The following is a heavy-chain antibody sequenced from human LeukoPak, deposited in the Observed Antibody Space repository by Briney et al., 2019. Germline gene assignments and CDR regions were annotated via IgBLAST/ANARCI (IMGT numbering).Heavy chain of an antibody. CDR2: TRNKANSYTT. V-gene: IGHV3-72*01. Sequence: SGGSLRLSCAASEFTFSDHYMDWVRQAPGKGLEWVGRTRNKANSYTTEYAASVKGRFTISRDDSKNSLYLQMNSLKTEDTAVYYCARVRYCSSISCRGALDIWGQGTMVTVSS. J-gene: IGHJ3*02. CDR1: EFTFSDHY. D-gene: IGHD2-2*01. CDR3: ARVRYCSSISCRGALDI.